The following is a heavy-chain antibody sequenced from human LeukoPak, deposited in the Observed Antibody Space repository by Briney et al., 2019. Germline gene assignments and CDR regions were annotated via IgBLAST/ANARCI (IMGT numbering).Heavy chain of an antibody. J-gene: IGHJ5*02. CDR1: AYTSTDYY. D-gene: IGHD6-25*01. V-gene: IGHV1-2*02. Sequence: ASVKVSCKASAYTSTDYYIHWVRQAPGQGLEWMGSIHPNSGDTNYAQKFQGRVTMTRDTSISTAYMELSRLSSDDTAVFYCARDSSGPLNWFDPWGQGTLVTVSS. CDR3: ARDSSGPLNWFDP. CDR2: IHPNSGDT.